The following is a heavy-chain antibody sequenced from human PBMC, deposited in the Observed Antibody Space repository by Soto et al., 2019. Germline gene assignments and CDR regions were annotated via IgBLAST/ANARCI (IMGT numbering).Heavy chain of an antibody. CDR1: GFIFRSYG. CDR2: ISFDGGYE. Sequence: GGSLRLSCAASGFIFRSYGMHWVRQAPGKGLEWVTVISFDGGYESYADSVKGRFTISRDNSKDTVYLQMNSLRVEDTAVYYCAKDHTSYGDYTGMEYHFDSWGQGNLVTVSS. V-gene: IGHV3-30*18. J-gene: IGHJ4*02. CDR3: AKDHTSYGDYTGMEYHFDS. D-gene: IGHD4-17*01.